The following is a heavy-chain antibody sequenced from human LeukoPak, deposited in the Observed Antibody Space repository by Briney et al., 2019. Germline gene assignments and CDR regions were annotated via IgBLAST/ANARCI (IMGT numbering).Heavy chain of an antibody. J-gene: IGHJ4*02. Sequence: GSSVKVSCKASGGTFSSYAISWVRQAPGQGLEWMGRIIPILGIANYAQKFQGRVTITADKSTSTAYMELSSLRSEDTAVYYCARDFKRDGYNFGGYYFDYWGQGTLVTVSS. V-gene: IGHV1-69*04. CDR2: IIPILGIA. CDR1: GGTFSSYA. D-gene: IGHD5-24*01. CDR3: ARDFKRDGYNFGGYYFDY.